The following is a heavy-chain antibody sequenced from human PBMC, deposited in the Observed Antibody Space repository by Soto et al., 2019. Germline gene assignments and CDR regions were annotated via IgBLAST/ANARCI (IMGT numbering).Heavy chain of an antibody. J-gene: IGHJ6*03. CDR3: ARGSWDDVSGHYYMDV. V-gene: IGHV6-1*01. CDR1: GDSVSSNSAA. D-gene: IGHD1-1*01. Sequence: SQTLSLTCAISGDSVSSNSAAWNWIRQSPSRGLEWLGRTYYRSKWYNDYAVSVKSRITINPDTSKIQFSLQLNSVTPEDTVVYYCARGSWDDVSGHYYMDVWDKGTTVTVSS. CDR2: TYYRSKWYN.